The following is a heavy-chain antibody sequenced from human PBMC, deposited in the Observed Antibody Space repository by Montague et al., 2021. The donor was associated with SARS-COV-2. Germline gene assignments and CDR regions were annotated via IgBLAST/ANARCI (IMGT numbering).Heavy chain of an antibody. V-gene: IGHV4-34*01. Sequence: SETLSLTCAVYGGPFNPYFWTWIRQTPGKGLEWIGEISHYGSTNYNPSFKSRVTISVDTSKNQFSLKLSSVTAADTAVYYCARDGGTVTTFLGVGYVRGGLNWFDPWGQGTLVTVSS. J-gene: IGHJ5*02. CDR2: ISHYGST. D-gene: IGHD4-17*01. CDR1: GGPFNPYF. CDR3: ARDGGTVTTFLGVGYVRGGLNWFDP.